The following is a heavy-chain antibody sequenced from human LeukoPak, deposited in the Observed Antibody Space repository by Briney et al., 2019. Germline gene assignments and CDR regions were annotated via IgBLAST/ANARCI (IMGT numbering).Heavy chain of an antibody. J-gene: IGHJ6*02. CDR1: GFTFSTYN. V-gene: IGHV3-64*01. Sequence: PGGTLRLSCAASGFTFSTYNMHWVRQAPGKGLEYVSAISSSGGTTYYTNSVKGRFTISRDNSMNTLYLQMGSLRAEDMAVYYCARGYCSGGNCNSLSSGMDVCGQGTTVTVSS. CDR3: ARGYCSGGNCNSLSSGMDV. CDR2: ISSSGGTT. D-gene: IGHD2-15*01.